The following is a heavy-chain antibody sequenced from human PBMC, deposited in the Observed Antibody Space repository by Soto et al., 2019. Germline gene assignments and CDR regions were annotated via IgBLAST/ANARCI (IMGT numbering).Heavy chain of an antibody. CDR2: VSHDGRNT. J-gene: IGHJ4*02. CDR1: GFTFRDYA. D-gene: IGHD6-19*01. CDR3: AKGGRQWLVTSDFNY. Sequence: VQLVESGGGVVQPGRSLRLSCAASGFTFRDYAMHWVRQDPGKGLEWVAVVSHDGRNTHYADSVKGRFTISRDSSKNTVSLEMTSLRAEDTAVYYCAKGGRQWLVTSDFNYWGQGALVTVSS. V-gene: IGHV3-30*18.